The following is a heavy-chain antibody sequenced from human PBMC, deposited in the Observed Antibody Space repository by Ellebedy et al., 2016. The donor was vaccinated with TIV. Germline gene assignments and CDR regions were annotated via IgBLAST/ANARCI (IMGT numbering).Heavy chain of an antibody. Sequence: GESLKISXAASGFSFSNSFMSWIRQAPGKGLEWVSTLTADGRSTYFADSVKGRFTISRDNSKNTVYLQMNSLRSEDTAVYYCRPGHYSDAWGQGTLVTVSS. J-gene: IGHJ4*02. CDR3: RPGHYSDA. V-gene: IGHV3-23*01. CDR2: LTADGRST. CDR1: GFSFSNSF.